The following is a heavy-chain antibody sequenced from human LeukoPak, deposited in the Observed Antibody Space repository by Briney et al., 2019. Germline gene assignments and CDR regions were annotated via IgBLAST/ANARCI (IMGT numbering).Heavy chain of an antibody. CDR1: GGSISSSSYY. CDR2: IYYSGST. J-gene: IGHJ5*02. V-gene: IGHV4-39*01. CDR3: ARRSVEMATISGERLPNWFDP. D-gene: IGHD5-24*01. Sequence: SETLSLACTVSGGSISSSSYYWGWIRQPPGKGLEWIGSIYYSGSTYYNPSLKSRVTISVDTSKNQFSLKLSSVTAADTAVYYCARRSVEMATISGERLPNWFDPWGQGTLVTVSS.